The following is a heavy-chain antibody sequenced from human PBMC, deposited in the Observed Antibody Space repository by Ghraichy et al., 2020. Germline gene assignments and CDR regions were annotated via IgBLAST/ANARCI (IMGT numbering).Heavy chain of an antibody. J-gene: IGHJ3*02. CDR2: INPSGGST. V-gene: IGHV1-46*01. CDR3: AIVTPDRGWYGAFDI. D-gene: IGHD6-19*01. CDR1: GYTFTSYY. Sequence: ASVKVSCKASGYTFTSYYMHWVRQAPGQGLEWMGIINPSGGSTSYAQKFQGRVTMTRDTSTSTVYMELSSLRSEDTAVYYCAIVTPDRGWYGAFDIWGQGTMVTVSS.